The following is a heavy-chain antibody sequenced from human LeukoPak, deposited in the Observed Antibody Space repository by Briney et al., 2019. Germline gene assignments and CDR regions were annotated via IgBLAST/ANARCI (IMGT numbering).Heavy chain of an antibody. V-gene: IGHV1-2*02. CDR2: LNPNSGGT. CDR1: GYTFTDSY. D-gene: IGHD3-22*01. J-gene: IGHJ4*02. CDR3: ARDTIGMIVVAFDY. Sequence: ASVKVSCTASGYTFTDSYMRWVRQAPGQGLEWMGWLNPNSGGTNYAQKFQGRVTMTRDTSISTAYMELSRLRSDDTAMYYCARDTIGMIVVAFDYWGQGTLVTVSS.